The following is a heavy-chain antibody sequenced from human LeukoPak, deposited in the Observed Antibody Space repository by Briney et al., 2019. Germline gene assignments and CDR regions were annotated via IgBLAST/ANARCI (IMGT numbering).Heavy chain of an antibody. V-gene: IGHV3-23*01. CDR2: ST. CDR3: AKPRRDRNYDSSGYPSYFDY. J-gene: IGHJ4*02. D-gene: IGHD3-22*01. Sequence: STYYSDSGKGRFTISRDNSKNTLYLQMNSMRAEDTAVYYCAKPRRDRNYDSSGYPSYFDYWGQGTLVTVSS.